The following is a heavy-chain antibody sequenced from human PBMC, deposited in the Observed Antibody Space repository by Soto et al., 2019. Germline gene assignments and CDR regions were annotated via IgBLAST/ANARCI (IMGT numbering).Heavy chain of an antibody. J-gene: IGHJ6*02. Sequence: SETLSLTCTVSGGSISSGDYYWSWIRQPPGKGLEWIGYIYYSGSTYYNPSLKSRVTISVDTSKNQFSLKLSSVTAADTAVYYCARDRRGVGAIFFLFHHPHNGMVFRGPGTTVTLFS. D-gene: IGHD1-26*01. CDR1: GGSISSGDYY. V-gene: IGHV4-30-4*01. CDR2: IYYSGST. CDR3: ARDRRGVGAIFFLFHHPHNGMVF.